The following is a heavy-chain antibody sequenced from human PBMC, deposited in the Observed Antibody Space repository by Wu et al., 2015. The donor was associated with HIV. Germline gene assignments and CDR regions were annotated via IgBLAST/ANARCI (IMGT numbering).Heavy chain of an antibody. D-gene: IGHD6-13*01. CDR3: ARVEKRSSSTWHGGGDL. Sequence: QVQLVQSGAEVKKPGASVKVSCKASGYTFNDYYMHWVRQAPGQGLEWMGWINPKSGGRNSAQKFQGRVTLTWDTSISTAYMELNRLTFDDTAVYHCARVEKRSSSTWHGGGDLWGQGTSVTVSS. CDR2: INPKSGGR. CDR1: GYTFNDYY. J-gene: IGHJ5*02. V-gene: IGHV1-2*02.